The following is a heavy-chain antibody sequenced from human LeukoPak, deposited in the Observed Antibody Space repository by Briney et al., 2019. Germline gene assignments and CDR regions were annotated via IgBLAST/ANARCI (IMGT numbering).Heavy chain of an antibody. Sequence: PGGSLRLSCAASGFNFDEYGMAWVRQRPGKGLEWVSGINWKGDSRGYSDSVRNRFTISRDNSKNSLYLQMNSLRAEDTALYYCARSGIHYYDINGYTEPFDSWGQGTLVTVSS. D-gene: IGHD3-22*01. CDR2: INWKGDSR. J-gene: IGHJ4*02. CDR1: GFNFDEYG. V-gene: IGHV3-20*04. CDR3: ARSGIHYYDINGYTEPFDS.